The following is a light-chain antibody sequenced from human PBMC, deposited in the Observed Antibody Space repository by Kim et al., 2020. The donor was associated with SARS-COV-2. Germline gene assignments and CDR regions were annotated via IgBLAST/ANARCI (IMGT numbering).Light chain of an antibody. CDR3: QQYYSTPLT. CDR1: QSVLYSSNNKNY. V-gene: IGKV4-1*01. J-gene: IGKJ1*01. CDR2: WAS. Sequence: DIVMTQSLDSLAVSMGERATINCKSRQSVLYSSNNKNYLAWYQQKQRQPPKLLIYWASTRESGVPDRFSGSGSGTDFTLTISSLQAEDVAVYYCQQYYSTPLTFGQGTKVDIK.